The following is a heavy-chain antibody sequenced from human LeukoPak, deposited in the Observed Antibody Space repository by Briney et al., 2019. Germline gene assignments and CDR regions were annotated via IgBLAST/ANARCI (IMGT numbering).Heavy chain of an antibody. Sequence: PGGSLRLSCAASGFTFSSYGMHWVRQAPGKGLEWVAVISYDGSNKYYADSVKGRFTISRDNSKNTLYLQMNSPRAEDTAVYYCAKDREVVIFDYWGQGTLVTVS. CDR1: GFTFSSYG. J-gene: IGHJ4*02. D-gene: IGHD4-23*01. V-gene: IGHV3-30*18. CDR2: ISYDGSNK. CDR3: AKDREVVIFDY.